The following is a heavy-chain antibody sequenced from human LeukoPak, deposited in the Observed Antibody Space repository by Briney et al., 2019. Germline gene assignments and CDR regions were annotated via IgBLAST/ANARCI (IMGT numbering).Heavy chain of an antibody. CDR3: ARDGRIAAAGTGWFDP. Sequence: SQTLSLTCAISGDSGSSNSAAWNWIRQSPSRGLEWLGRTYYRSKWYNDYAVSVKSRITINPDTSKNQFSLQLNSVTPEDTAVYYCARDGRIAAAGTGWFDPWGQGTLVTVSS. CDR1: GDSGSSNSAA. J-gene: IGHJ5*02. V-gene: IGHV6-1*01. CDR2: TYYRSKWYN. D-gene: IGHD6-13*01.